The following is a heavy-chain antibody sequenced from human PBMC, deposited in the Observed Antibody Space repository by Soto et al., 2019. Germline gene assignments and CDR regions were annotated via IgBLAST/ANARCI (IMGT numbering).Heavy chain of an antibody. CDR1: GFTFSSYG. Sequence: GGSLRLSCAASGFTFSSYGMHWVRQAPGKGLEWVAVISYDGSNKYYTDSVKGRFTISRDNSKNTLYLQMNSLRAEDTAVYYCAKEIAAAGTVGYYYYYGMDVWGQGTTVTVSS. J-gene: IGHJ6*02. V-gene: IGHV3-30*18. CDR3: AKEIAAAGTVGYYYYYGMDV. D-gene: IGHD6-13*01. CDR2: ISYDGSNK.